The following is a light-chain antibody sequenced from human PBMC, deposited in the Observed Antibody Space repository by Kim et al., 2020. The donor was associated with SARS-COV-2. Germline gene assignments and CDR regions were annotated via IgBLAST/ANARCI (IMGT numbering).Light chain of an antibody. CDR2: SNN. V-gene: IGLV1-44*01. Sequence: QSVLTQPPSASGTPGQRATISCSGSSSNIGSNTVSWYQQLPGTAPKLLICSNNQRPSGVPDRFSGSKSGTSASLAINGLQSEDEADYYCAAWDDSLNNWVFGGGTQLTVL. CDR3: AAWDDSLNNWV. J-gene: IGLJ3*02. CDR1: SSNIGSNT.